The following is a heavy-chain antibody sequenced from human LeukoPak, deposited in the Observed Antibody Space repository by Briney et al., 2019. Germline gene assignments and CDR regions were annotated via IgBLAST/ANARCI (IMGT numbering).Heavy chain of an antibody. CDR1: GGTFSSYV. V-gene: IGHV1-69*06. D-gene: IGHD3-22*01. CDR3: ARGQTYYYDSSGYYQIDY. J-gene: IGHJ4*02. Sequence: GASVKVTFKASGGTFSSYVFSWVRQATGQGLEWVGVIIPIFGTADYAQKFQGRVTITADKSTSTAYMELSSLRSEETAVYYCARGQTYYYDSSGYYQIDYWGQGTLVTVSS. CDR2: IIPIFGTA.